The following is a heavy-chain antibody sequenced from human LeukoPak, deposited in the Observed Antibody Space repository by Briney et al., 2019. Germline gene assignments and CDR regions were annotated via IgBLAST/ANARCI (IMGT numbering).Heavy chain of an antibody. V-gene: IGHV3-23*01. CDR1: GFTFSSYA. Sequence: PGGSLRLSCAASGFTFSSYAMSWVRQAPGKGLEWVSAIIGSGSSTYYADSVKGRFTTSRDNSKNTLYLQMNSLRAEDTAVYYCAKVKVGATIDYWGQGTLVTVSS. CDR3: AKVKVGATIDY. CDR2: IIGSGSST. D-gene: IGHD1-26*01. J-gene: IGHJ4*02.